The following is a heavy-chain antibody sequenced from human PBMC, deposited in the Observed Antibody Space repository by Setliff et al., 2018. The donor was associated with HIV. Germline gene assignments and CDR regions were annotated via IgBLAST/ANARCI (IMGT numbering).Heavy chain of an antibody. Sequence: TGGSLRLSCAASGFTFSSYGMHWVRQAPGKGLEWVAVIWYDGSNKYYADSVKGRFTISRDNSKNTLYLQMNSLRAEDTAVYYCAKDDPPNYYDSSGIDYWGQGTLVTVSS. CDR2: IWYDGSNK. CDR3: AKDDPPNYYDSSGIDY. J-gene: IGHJ4*02. CDR1: GFTFSSYG. V-gene: IGHV3-33*06. D-gene: IGHD3-22*01.